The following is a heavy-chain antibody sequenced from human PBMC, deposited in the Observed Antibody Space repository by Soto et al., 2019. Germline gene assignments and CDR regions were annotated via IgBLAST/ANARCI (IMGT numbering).Heavy chain of an antibody. V-gene: IGHV1-69*12. D-gene: IGHD6-13*01. Sequence: QVQLVQSGTEVKKPGSSVKVSSKASGGTFSSYAISWVRQAPGQGLEWMGGIIPIFGTANYAQKFQGRVTITADESTSTAYMELSSLRSEDTAVYYCARDRIAAAGWDAFDIWGQGTMVTVSS. J-gene: IGHJ3*02. CDR2: IIPIFGTA. CDR1: GGTFSSYA. CDR3: ARDRIAAAGWDAFDI.